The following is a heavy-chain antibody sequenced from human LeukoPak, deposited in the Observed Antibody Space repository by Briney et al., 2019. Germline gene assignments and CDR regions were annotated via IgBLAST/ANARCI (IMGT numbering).Heavy chain of an antibody. CDR3: AKGIAVAVKYYYYYMDV. V-gene: IGHV3-21*04. CDR1: GFTFSSYS. Sequence: GGSLRLSCAASGFTFSSYSMNWVRQAPGKGLEWVSFISSSSSYIYYADSMKGRFTISRDNAKNSLYLQMNSLRAEDTAVYYCAKGIAVAVKYYYYYMDVWGKGTTVTVSS. D-gene: IGHD6-19*01. J-gene: IGHJ6*03. CDR2: ISSSSSYI.